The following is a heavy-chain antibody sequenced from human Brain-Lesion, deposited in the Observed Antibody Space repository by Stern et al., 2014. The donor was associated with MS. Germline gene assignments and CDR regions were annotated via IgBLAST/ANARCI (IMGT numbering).Heavy chain of an antibody. CDR1: GYTFIRYA. D-gene: IGHD3-22*01. CDR2: INGVDDKT. CDR3: ARDDHRDSSGHYAPFDY. Sequence: VQLVESGAEVKKPGASVKVSCKASGYTFIRYAMHWVRQAPGQRLEWMGRINGVDDKTKYSHKFQGRVTITRDTSANTVYMELSSLRSEDTAVYYCARDDHRDSSGHYAPFDYWGQGTRVTVSS. J-gene: IGHJ4*02. V-gene: IGHV1-3*01.